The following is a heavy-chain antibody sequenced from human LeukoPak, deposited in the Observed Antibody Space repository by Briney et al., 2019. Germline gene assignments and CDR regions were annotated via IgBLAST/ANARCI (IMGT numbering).Heavy chain of an antibody. V-gene: IGHV3-7*01. CDR2: IKQDGSEK. CDR3: AREWGITGTVSNPYYYYYYMDV. J-gene: IGHJ6*03. D-gene: IGHD1-7*01. Sequence: GGSLRLSCAASGFTFSSYWMSWVRQAPGKGLEWVANIKQDGSEKYYVDSVKGRFTISRDNAKNSLYLQMNSLRAEDTAVYYCAREWGITGTVSNPYYYYYYMDVWGKGTTVTVSS. CDR1: GFTFSSYW.